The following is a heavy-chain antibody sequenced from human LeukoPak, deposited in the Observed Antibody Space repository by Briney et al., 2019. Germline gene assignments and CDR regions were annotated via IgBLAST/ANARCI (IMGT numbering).Heavy chain of an antibody. CDR2: IKQDGSEK. J-gene: IGHJ5*02. CDR3: AREDYGDYEPYNWFDP. D-gene: IGHD4-17*01. CDR1: GFTFSSYW. V-gene: IGHV3-7*01. Sequence: GGSLRLSCVASGFTFSSYWMSWVRQAPGKGLEWVANIKQDGSEKYYVDSVKGRFTISRDNAKNSLYLQMNSLRAEDTAVYYCAREDYGDYEPYNWFDPWGQGTLVTVSS.